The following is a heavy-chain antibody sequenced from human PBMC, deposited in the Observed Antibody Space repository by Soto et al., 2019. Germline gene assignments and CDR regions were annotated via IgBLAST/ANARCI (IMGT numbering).Heavy chain of an antibody. D-gene: IGHD3-16*01. V-gene: IGHV1-2*02. CDR1: GYTFTGYY. CDR3: AREVGGGRQYYFDS. J-gene: IGHJ4*02. CDR2: TNPSNGGT. Sequence: ASVKVSCKASGYTFTGYYTHWVRQAPGQGLEWMGWTNPSNGGTNYAQKFQGRVTMTRDTSLSIGYMELTTLRYDDTAVFYCAREVGGGRQYYFDSWGLGTLVTVSS.